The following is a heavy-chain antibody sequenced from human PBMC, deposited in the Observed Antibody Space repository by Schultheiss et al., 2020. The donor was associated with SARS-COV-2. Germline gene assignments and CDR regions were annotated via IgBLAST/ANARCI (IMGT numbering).Heavy chain of an antibody. D-gene: IGHD2-15*01. CDR3: VRDRSWWTPYNCFDL. Sequence: GSLRLSCAASGFTFSSYAMSWVRQAPGKGLEWVSYISSSSSTIYYADSMQGRFTVSRDNANNSLYLQMHSLRVEDTAVYYCVRDRSWWTPYNCFDLWGRGTLVTVSS. J-gene: IGHJ5*02. CDR1: GFTFSSYA. V-gene: IGHV3-48*04. CDR2: ISSSSSTI.